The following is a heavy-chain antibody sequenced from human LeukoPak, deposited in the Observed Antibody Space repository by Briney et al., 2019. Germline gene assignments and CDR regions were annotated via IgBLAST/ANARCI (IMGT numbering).Heavy chain of an antibody. CDR3: AKDLYSYGYYFDS. J-gene: IGHJ4*02. D-gene: IGHD5-18*01. Sequence: QTGGSLRLSCAASGFTFSGYGMHWVRQAPGKGLEWVTFIRYDGSNKYYADSVKGRFAISKDNSKNTLYLQMNSLRTEDTAVYYCAKDLYSYGYYFDSWGQGIVVTVSS. CDR2: IRYDGSNK. V-gene: IGHV3-30*02. CDR1: GFTFSGYG.